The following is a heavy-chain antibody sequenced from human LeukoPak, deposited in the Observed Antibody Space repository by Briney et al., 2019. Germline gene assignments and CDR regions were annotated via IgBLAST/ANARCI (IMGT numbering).Heavy chain of an antibody. J-gene: IGHJ5*02. D-gene: IGHD3-22*01. V-gene: IGHV1-2*02. Sequence: GASVKVSCKTSGYTFTAYYIHWVRQAPGQGLEWMGWINPNSGGTNYAQKFQGRVTMTRDTSTSTAYMELSRLRTDDTAVYYCARHPYDSSGYYNWLDPWGQGTLVTVSS. CDR3: ARHPYDSSGYYNWLDP. CDR1: GYTFTAYY. CDR2: INPNSGGT.